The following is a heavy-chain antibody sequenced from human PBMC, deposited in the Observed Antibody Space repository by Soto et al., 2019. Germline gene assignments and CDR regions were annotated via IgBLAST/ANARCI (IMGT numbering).Heavy chain of an antibody. Sequence: EVQLAESGGGLAQPGGSLRLSCAASGFTLSGYAMDWVRQAPGKGLEYVSGISSNGVGTYYANSVQGRFTISRDNAKNTVYLQMGSLRAEDMAVYYCARRARPESYYLDVWGKGTTVTVSS. D-gene: IGHD6-6*01. CDR2: ISSNGVGT. V-gene: IGHV3-64*01. CDR1: GFTLSGYA. J-gene: IGHJ6*03. CDR3: ARRARPESYYLDV.